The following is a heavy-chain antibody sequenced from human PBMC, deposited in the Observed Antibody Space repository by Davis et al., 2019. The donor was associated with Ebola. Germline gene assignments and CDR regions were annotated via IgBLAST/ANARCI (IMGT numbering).Heavy chain of an antibody. CDR3: ARDYGDYAEGYYYYGMDV. V-gene: IGHV3-64*04. J-gene: IGHJ6*02. Sequence: GESLKISCAASGFTFSDYYMSWIRQAPGKGLEYVSAISSNGGSTYYADSVKGRSTISRDNSKNTLYLQMNSLRAEDTAVYYCARDYGDYAEGYYYYGMDVWGQGTTVTVSS. CDR2: ISSNGGST. CDR1: GFTFSDYY. D-gene: IGHD4-17*01.